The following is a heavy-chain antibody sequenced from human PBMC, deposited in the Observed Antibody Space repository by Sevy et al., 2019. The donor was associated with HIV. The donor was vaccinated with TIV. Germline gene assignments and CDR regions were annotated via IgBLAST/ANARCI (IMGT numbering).Heavy chain of an antibody. CDR2: IYPGDSDT. CDR1: GYSFTSYW. D-gene: IGHD3-10*01. J-gene: IGHJ4*02. V-gene: IGHV5-51*01. CDR3: ARQGYYGSGSYHFDY. Sequence: GESLKISCKGSGYSFTSYWIGWVRQMPGKGLEWMGIIYPGDSDTRYSPSFQGQVTISADKSINTAYLQWSSLKASETAMDYCARQGYYGSGSYHFDYWGQGTLVTVSS.